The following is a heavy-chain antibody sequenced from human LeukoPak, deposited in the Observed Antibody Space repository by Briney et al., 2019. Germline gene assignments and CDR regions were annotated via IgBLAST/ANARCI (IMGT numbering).Heavy chain of an antibody. CDR2: INPNSGGT. J-gene: IGHJ6*02. D-gene: IGHD1-1*01. CDR1: GYTFTGYY. V-gene: IGHV1-2*02. CDR3: ARGRNWNDLGMDV. Sequence: ASVKVSCKASGYTFTGYYMHWVRQAPGQGLEWMGWINPNSGGTNYAQKFQGRVTMTRDTTISTAYMELGRLRSDDTAVYYCARGRNWNDLGMDVWGQGTTVTVSS.